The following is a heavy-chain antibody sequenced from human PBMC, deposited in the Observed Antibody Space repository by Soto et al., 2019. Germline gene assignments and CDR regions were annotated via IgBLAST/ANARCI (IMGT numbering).Heavy chain of an antibody. Sequence: GGSLRLSCAASGFTFSSYWMHWVRQAPGKGLVWVSRINSDGSSTSYADSVKGRFTISRDNAKNTLYLQMNSLRAEDTAVYYCARSSCSSTSCYSYYYYYMDVWGKGTTVTVSS. CDR3: ARSSCSSTSCYSYYYYYMDV. CDR2: INSDGSST. J-gene: IGHJ6*03. D-gene: IGHD2-2*01. CDR1: GFTFSSYW. V-gene: IGHV3-74*01.